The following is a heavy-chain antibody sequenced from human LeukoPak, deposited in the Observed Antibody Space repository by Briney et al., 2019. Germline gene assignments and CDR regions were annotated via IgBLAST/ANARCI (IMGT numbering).Heavy chain of an antibody. J-gene: IGHJ4*02. V-gene: IGHV3-53*04. CDR2: IYSGGST. CDR3: AMGSGYYLGYFDY. D-gene: IGHD3-22*01. CDR1: GFTVSSNY. Sequence: GGSLRLSCAASGFTVSSNYMSWVRQAPGKGLEWVSVIYSGGSTYYADSVKGRFTISRHNSKNTLYLQMNSLRAEDTAVYYCAMGSGYYLGYFDYWGQGTLVTVSS.